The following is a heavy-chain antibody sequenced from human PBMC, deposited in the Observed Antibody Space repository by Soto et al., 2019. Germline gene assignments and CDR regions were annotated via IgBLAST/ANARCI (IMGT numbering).Heavy chain of an antibody. CDR2: IIPIFGTA. Sequence: ASVKVSCKASGGTFSSYAISWVRQAPGQGLEWMGGIIPIFGTANYAQKFQGRVTITADESTSTAYMELSSLRSEDTAVYYCARVPYCSGGSCYPLGRDYWGQGTLVTVSS. D-gene: IGHD2-15*01. CDR3: ARVPYCSGGSCYPLGRDY. J-gene: IGHJ4*02. CDR1: GGTFSSYA. V-gene: IGHV1-69*13.